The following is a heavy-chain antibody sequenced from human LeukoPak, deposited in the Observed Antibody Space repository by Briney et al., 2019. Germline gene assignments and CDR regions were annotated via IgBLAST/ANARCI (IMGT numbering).Heavy chain of an antibody. V-gene: IGHV4-59*08. D-gene: IGHD6-19*01. J-gene: IGHJ4*02. Sequence: PSETLSLTCTVSGGSVSSYYWSWIRQPPGKGLEWLGYIYYGGSTSYNPSLKSRVTISVDPSKNQFSLKLSSVTAADTALYYCARVRAVAGRGYLDYWGQGTLVTVSS. CDR2: IYYGGST. CDR3: ARVRAVAGRGYLDY. CDR1: GGSVSSYY.